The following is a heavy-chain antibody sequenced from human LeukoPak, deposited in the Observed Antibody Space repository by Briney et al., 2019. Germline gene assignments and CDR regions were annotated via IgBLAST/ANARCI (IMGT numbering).Heavy chain of an antibody. CDR3: AKDPRPDYYGSGSYYPYYLDY. Sequence: PGRSLRLSCAASGFTFDDYAMHWVRQAPGKGLEWVSGISWNSGSIGYADSVKGRFTISRDNAKNSLYLQMNSLRAEDTALYYCAKDPRPDYYGSGSYYPYYLDYWGQGTLVTVPS. CDR2: ISWNSGSI. D-gene: IGHD3-10*01. J-gene: IGHJ4*02. V-gene: IGHV3-9*01. CDR1: GFTFDDYA.